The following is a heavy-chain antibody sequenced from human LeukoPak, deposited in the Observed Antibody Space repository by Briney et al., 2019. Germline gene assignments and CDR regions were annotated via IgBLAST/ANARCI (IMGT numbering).Heavy chain of an antibody. D-gene: IGHD4-17*01. CDR2: ISEGVGNT. J-gene: IGHJ4*02. CDR3: AKREKGTTGRFFDY. Sequence: GSLRLSYAASGFIFTNYAMTWVRQAPGKGLEWVSGISEGVGNTYYADSVKGRFTISRDHSKNTLYLQMNSLRAEDTALYYCAKREKGTTGRFFDYWGQGTLVTVSS. V-gene: IGHV3-23*01. CDR1: GFIFTNYA.